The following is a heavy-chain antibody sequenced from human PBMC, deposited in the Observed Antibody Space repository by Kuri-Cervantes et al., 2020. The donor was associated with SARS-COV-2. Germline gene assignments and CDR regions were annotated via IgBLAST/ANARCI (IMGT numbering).Heavy chain of an antibody. J-gene: IGHJ4*02. CDR1: GGSISNYY. D-gene: IGHD3-3*01. V-gene: IGHV4-59*12. CDR3: ARVKRITIFGVSTNKAYYFDY. Sequence: SETLSLTCTVSGGSISNYYCNWIRQPPGKGLEWIGYIYDSGSTNYNPSLKSRVTISVDRSKNQFSLKLSSVTAADTAVYYCARVKRITIFGVSTNKAYYFDYWGQGTLVTVSS. CDR2: IYDSGST.